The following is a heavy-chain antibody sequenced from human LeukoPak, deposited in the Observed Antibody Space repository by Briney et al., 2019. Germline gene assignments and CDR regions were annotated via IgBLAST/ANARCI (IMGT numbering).Heavy chain of an antibody. CDR1: GYTFTGYY. Sequence: ASVKVSCKASGYTFTGYYMHWVRQAPGQGLEWMGWINPNSGGTNYAQKFQGRVTMTRDTSISTAYMELSRLRSDDTAVYYCARDIIAVADNFDYWGQGTLVTVSS. D-gene: IGHD6-19*01. J-gene: IGHJ4*02. V-gene: IGHV1-2*02. CDR3: ARDIIAVADNFDY. CDR2: INPNSGGT.